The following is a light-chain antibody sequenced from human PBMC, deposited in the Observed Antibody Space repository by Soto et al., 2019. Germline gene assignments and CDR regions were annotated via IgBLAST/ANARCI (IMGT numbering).Light chain of an antibody. Sequence: DIHLTQSPSSLSASVGDRVTITCRASQSISSWLAWYQQKPGKAPKLLIYDDSTLESGVPLRFSGRGAGTDFTLTIGSLQPDDFATYYCQQDNSYPWTFDQGTKVEIK. CDR2: DDS. J-gene: IGKJ1*01. V-gene: IGKV1-5*01. CDR3: QQDNSYPWT. CDR1: QSISSW.